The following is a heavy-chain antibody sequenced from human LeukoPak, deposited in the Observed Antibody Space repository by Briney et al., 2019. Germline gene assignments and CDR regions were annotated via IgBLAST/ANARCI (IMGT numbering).Heavy chain of an antibody. Sequence: SQTLSLTCAISGDSVSSNSVTWNWIRQSPSRGLEWLGRTYYRSTWYNDYAVSVRGRITVNPDTSTNQFSLHPNSVTPDDTAVYYCARRLTQYDCYDPWGQGILVTVSS. CDR2: TYYRSTWYN. CDR3: ARRLTQYDCYDP. D-gene: IGHD2-2*01. J-gene: IGHJ5*02. V-gene: IGHV6-1*01. CDR1: GDSVSSNSVT.